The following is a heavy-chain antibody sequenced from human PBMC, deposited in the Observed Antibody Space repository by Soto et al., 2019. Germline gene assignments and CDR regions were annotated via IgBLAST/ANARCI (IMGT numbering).Heavy chain of an antibody. D-gene: IGHD2-8*01. CDR3: ARATHGAHWFDP. V-gene: IGHV6-1*01. Sequence: QVQLQQSGPGLVQPSQTLSLTCAISGDSVSSNSVTWNWIRQSPSRGLEWLGRTYYSSKWYNEYAESVNSRXXTXHXXSKNQFSLYLNSVTPEDTAVYFCARATHGAHWFDPWGQGTLVTVSS. CDR2: TYYSSKWYN. J-gene: IGHJ5*02. CDR1: GDSVSSNSVT.